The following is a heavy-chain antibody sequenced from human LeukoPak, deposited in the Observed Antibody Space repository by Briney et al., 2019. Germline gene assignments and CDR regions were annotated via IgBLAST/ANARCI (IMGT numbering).Heavy chain of an antibody. Sequence: GSLRLSCAASGFTFSSYSMNWVRQAPGKGLEWVSSISSSSSYIYYADSVKGRFTISRDNAKNSLYLQMNSPRAEDTAVYYCARDPPPASSSWYWDYYYGMDVWGQGTTVTVSS. CDR1: GFTFSSYS. J-gene: IGHJ6*02. CDR3: ARDPPPASSSWYWDYYYGMDV. D-gene: IGHD6-13*01. CDR2: ISSSSSYI. V-gene: IGHV3-21*01.